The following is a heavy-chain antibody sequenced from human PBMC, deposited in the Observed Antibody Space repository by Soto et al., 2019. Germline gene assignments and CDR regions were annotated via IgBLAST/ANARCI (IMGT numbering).Heavy chain of an antibody. CDR3: ARAVSGYFDY. D-gene: IGHD6-19*01. CDR2: FYYIGST. CDR1: GGSISGSY. Sequence: QVQLQESGPGLVKPSETLSLTCTVSGGSISGSYWSWIRQSPGKGLEWIGYFYYIGSTNYNPSLRSRVTISVDTSKSQFALKLTSVTAADTAVYYCARAVSGYFDYWGQGTLVTVSS. J-gene: IGHJ4*02. V-gene: IGHV4-59*08.